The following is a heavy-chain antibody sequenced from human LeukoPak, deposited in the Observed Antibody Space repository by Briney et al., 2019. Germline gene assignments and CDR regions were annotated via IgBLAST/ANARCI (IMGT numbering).Heavy chain of an antibody. CDR3: ARDGRYCSSTSCTENWFDP. D-gene: IGHD2-2*01. CDR2: IKSDGSST. Sequence: GGSLRLSCAASGLTFSSNWMYWVRQAPGKGLVWVSRIKSDGSSTSYADSVKGRFTISRDNAKNTLYLQMNSLRAEDTSVYYCARDGRYCSSTSCTENWFDPWGQGTLVTVSS. V-gene: IGHV3-74*01. J-gene: IGHJ5*02. CDR1: GLTFSSNW.